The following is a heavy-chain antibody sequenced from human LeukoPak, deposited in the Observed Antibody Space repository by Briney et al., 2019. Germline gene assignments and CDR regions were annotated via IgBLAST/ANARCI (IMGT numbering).Heavy chain of an antibody. J-gene: IGHJ6*02. D-gene: IGHD1-7*01. CDR2: KNQDGSER. Sequence: GGSLRLSCAASGFTFSNYWVTWVRQAPGKRLQWVANKNQDGSERHYVDSVRGRFTISRDNAKNSLYLQMNSLRAEDTAVYYCASNWNYVRGYGMDVWGQGTTVIVSS. CDR1: GFTFSNYW. V-gene: IGHV3-7*01. CDR3: ASNWNYVRGYGMDV.